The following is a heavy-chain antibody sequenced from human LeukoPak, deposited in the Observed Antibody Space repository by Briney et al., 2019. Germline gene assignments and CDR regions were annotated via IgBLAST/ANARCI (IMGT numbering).Heavy chain of an antibody. Sequence: ASVEVSCKASGYTFTSYYFHWVRQAPGQELEWMGIINPSGGTTSYAQKFQGRVTMTRDTSTSTVYMEVSSLRSEDTAVYYCARDPGSYRAFDIWGQGTMVTVSS. J-gene: IGHJ3*02. CDR2: INPSGGTT. CDR1: GYTFTSYY. V-gene: IGHV1-46*01. CDR3: ARDPGSYRAFDI. D-gene: IGHD1-26*01.